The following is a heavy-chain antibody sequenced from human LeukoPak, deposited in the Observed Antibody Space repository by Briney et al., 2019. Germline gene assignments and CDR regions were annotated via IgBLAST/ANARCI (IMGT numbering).Heavy chain of an antibody. CDR1: GFTFSRYW. CDR3: AKDGDCSGGTCYSGFDV. J-gene: IGHJ6*02. Sequence: GGSLRLSCAASGFTFSRYWMTWIRQAPGKGLEWVANIKQDGSEKYYVDSVKGRFSISRDNAKNSLYLQMNSLRAEDTAVYYCAKDGDCSGGTCYSGFDVWGQGTTVTVSS. V-gene: IGHV3-7*01. D-gene: IGHD2-15*01. CDR2: IKQDGSEK.